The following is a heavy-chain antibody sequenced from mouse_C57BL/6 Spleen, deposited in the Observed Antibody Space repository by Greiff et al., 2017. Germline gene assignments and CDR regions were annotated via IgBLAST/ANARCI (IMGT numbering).Heavy chain of an antibody. CDR3: ASYPYFDY. D-gene: IGHD2-10*01. CDR1: GYTFTSYW. CDR2: INPSSGYT. Sequence: VQVVESGAELAKPGASVKLSCKASGYTFTSYWMHWVKQRPGQGLEWIGYINPSSGYTKYNQKFKDKATLTADKSSSTAYMQLSSLTYEDSAVYYCASYPYFDYWGQGTTLTVSS. J-gene: IGHJ2*01. V-gene: IGHV1-7*01.